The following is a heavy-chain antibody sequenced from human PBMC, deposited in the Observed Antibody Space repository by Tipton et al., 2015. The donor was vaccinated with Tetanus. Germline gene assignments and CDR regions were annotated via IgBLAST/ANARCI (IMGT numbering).Heavy chain of an antibody. CDR3: ARVPYYYERGPFDY. CDR2: IIPIFGTA. V-gene: IGHV1-69*01. D-gene: IGHD3-10*02. J-gene: IGHJ4*02. CDR1: GGTFSSYA. Sequence: QSGAEVKKPGSSVKVSCKASGGTFSSYAISWVRQAPGQGLEWMGGIIPIFGTANYAQKFRGRVTITADESTGTAYMELGSLRSEDTAVYYCARVPYYYERGPFDYWGQGTLVTVSS.